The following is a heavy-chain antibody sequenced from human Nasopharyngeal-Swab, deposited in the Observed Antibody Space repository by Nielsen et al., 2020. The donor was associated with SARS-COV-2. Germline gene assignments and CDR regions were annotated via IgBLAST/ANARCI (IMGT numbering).Heavy chain of an antibody. Sequence: GESLKISCAASGFTFSSYAMSWVRQAPGKGLEWVAVISYDGSNKYYADSVKGRFTISRDNSKNTLYLQMNSLRAEDTAVYYCAREKSIDEVRVTAMPYYFDYWGQGTLVTVSS. CDR3: AREKSIDEVRVTAMPYYFDY. CDR2: ISYDGSNK. V-gene: IGHV3-30-3*01. J-gene: IGHJ4*02. CDR1: GFTFSSYA. D-gene: IGHD2-21*02.